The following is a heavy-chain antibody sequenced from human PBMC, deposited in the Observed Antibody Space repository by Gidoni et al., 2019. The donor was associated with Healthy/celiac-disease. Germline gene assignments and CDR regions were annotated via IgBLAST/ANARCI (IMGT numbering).Heavy chain of an antibody. Sequence: QVQLVQSGAEAKKPGASVKVSCKASGYTFTSYAMHWVRQAPGQRLEWMGWINAGNGNTKYSQKFQGRVTITRDTSASTAYMELSSLRSEDTAVYYCARAYSSGWYGAWFDPWGQGTLVTVSS. D-gene: IGHD6-19*01. CDR1: GYTFTSYA. CDR2: INAGNGNT. CDR3: ARAYSSGWYGAWFDP. J-gene: IGHJ5*02. V-gene: IGHV1-3*01.